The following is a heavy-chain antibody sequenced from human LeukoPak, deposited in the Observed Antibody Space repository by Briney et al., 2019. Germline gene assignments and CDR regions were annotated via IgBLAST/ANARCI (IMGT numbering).Heavy chain of an antibody. Sequence: SETLSLTCTVSGGSISSYYWSWIRQPPGKGLEWIRYIYYSGSTNYNPSLKSRVTISVDTSKNQFSLKLSSVTAADTAVYYCARDRTQRAFDAFDIWGQGTMVTVSS. CDR3: ARDRTQRAFDAFDI. D-gene: IGHD5-18*01. CDR2: IYYSGST. V-gene: IGHV4-59*01. J-gene: IGHJ3*02. CDR1: GGSISSYY.